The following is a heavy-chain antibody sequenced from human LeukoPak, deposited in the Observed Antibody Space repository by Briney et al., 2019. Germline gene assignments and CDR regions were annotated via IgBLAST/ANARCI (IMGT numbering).Heavy chain of an antibody. CDR2: INPNSGGT. CDR1: GYTFTGYY. J-gene: IGHJ3*02. CDR3: ARETYYYDSSGLTFHAFDI. D-gene: IGHD3-22*01. V-gene: IGHV1-2*02. Sequence: ASVKVSCKASGYTFTGYYMHWVRQAPGQGLEWMGWINPNSGGTNYAQKFQGRVTMTRDTSISTAYMELSSLRSEDTAVYYCARETYYYDSSGLTFHAFDIWGQGTMVTVSS.